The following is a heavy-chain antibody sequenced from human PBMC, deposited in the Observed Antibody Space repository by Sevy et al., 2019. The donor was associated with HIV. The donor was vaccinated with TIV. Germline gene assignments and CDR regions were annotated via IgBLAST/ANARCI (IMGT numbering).Heavy chain of an antibody. J-gene: IGHJ3*02. CDR1: GGSISTYS. Sequence: SEILSLTCTVSGGSISTYSWNWIRQSPGKGLEWIGYIYDSGHTNYNPSLKSRVTISVDTSKNQFSLKLNSVTAADTAVYYCAREKGTVTILSAFDIWGQGTRVTVSS. CDR3: AREKGTVTILSAFDI. V-gene: IGHV4-59*01. D-gene: IGHD4-17*01. CDR2: IYDSGHT.